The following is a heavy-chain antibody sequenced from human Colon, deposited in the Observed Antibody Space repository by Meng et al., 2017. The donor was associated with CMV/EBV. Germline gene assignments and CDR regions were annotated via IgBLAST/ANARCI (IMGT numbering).Heavy chain of an antibody. CDR3: AADLPDIVVVPAAIWGGPP. Sequence: SVKVSCKASGFTFTSSAVQWVRQARGQRLEWIGWNVVGGGNTNYAQKFQERVTITRDMSTSTAYMELSSLRSEDTAVYYCAADLPDIVVVPAAIWGGPPWGQGTLVTVSS. CDR2: NVVGGGNT. CDR1: GFTFTSSA. D-gene: IGHD2-2*02. V-gene: IGHV1-58*01. J-gene: IGHJ5*02.